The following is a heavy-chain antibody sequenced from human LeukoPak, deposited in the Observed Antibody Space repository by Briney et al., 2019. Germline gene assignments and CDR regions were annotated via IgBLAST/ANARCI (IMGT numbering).Heavy chain of an antibody. J-gene: IGHJ5*02. CDR2: IIPILGIA. Sequence: SVKVSCKASGGTFSSYTISWVRQAPGQGLEWMGRIIPILGIANYAQKFQGRVTITADKSTSTAYMELSSLRSEDTAVYYCARDFYNWNPGPWFDPWGQGTLVTVSS. V-gene: IGHV1-69*04. CDR1: GGTFSSYT. D-gene: IGHD1-20*01. CDR3: ARDFYNWNPGPWFDP.